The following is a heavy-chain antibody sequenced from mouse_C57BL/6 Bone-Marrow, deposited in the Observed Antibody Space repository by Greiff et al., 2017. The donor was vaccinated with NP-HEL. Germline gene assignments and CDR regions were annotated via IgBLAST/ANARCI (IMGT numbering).Heavy chain of an antibody. V-gene: IGHV1-81*01. CDR1: GYTFTSYG. Sequence: VKLMESGAELARPGASVKLSCKASGYTFTSYGISWVKQRTGQGLEWIGEIYPRSGNTYYNEKFKGKATLTADKSSSTAYMELRSLTSEDSAVYFCARGGLWLRDYWGQGTTLTVSS. CDR2: IYPRSGNT. D-gene: IGHD6-5*01. J-gene: IGHJ2*01. CDR3: ARGGLWLRDY.